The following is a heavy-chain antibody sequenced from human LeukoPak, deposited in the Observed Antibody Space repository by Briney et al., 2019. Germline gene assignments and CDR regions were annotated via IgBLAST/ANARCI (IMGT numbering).Heavy chain of an antibody. V-gene: IGHV4-59*08. CDR1: GLSFSGYY. CDR3: ARLGSYFDY. Sequence: SETLSLTCAVYGLSFSGYYWSWIRQPPGKGLEWIGYIYYSGSVNYNPSLKSRVTISVDTSKNQFSLKLSSVTAADTAVYYCARLGSYFDYWGQGTLVTVSS. J-gene: IGHJ4*02. CDR2: IYYSGSV.